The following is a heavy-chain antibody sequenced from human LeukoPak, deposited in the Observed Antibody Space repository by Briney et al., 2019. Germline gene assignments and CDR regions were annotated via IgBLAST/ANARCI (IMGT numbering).Heavy chain of an antibody. CDR3: AREIAGYSYGAFDY. CDR2: INSRSSYI. Sequence: GGSLRLSCAASGFTFSSYSMTWVRQAPGKGLEWVSSINSRSSYIYYADSVKGRFTVSRGNAQNSLYLQINSLRAEDTAVYYCAREIAGYSYGAFDYWGQGTLVTVSS. V-gene: IGHV3-21*01. CDR1: GFTFSSYS. D-gene: IGHD5-18*01. J-gene: IGHJ4*02.